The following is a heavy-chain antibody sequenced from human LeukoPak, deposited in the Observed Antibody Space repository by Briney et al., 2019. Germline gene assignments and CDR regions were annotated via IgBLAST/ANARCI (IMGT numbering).Heavy chain of an antibody. CDR1: GFTFSSYG. V-gene: IGHV3-30*18. CDR3: AKDRYYYDSSGYPGH. Sequence: PGGSLRLSCAASGFTFSSYGMHWVRQAPGKGLEWVAVISYDGSNKYYADSVKGRFTISRDKSKNTLYLQMNSLRAEDTAVYYCAKDRYYYDSSGYPGHWGQGTLVTVSS. D-gene: IGHD3-22*01. J-gene: IGHJ4*02. CDR2: ISYDGSNK.